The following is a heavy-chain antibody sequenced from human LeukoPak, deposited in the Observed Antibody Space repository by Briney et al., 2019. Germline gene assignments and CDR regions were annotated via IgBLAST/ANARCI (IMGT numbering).Heavy chain of an antibody. J-gene: IGHJ4*02. CDR2: INPNSGGT. V-gene: IGHV1-2*02. Sequence: GASVKVSCEASGYTFTGYYMHWVRQAPGQGLEWMGWINPNSGGTNYAQKFQGRVTMTRDTSISTAYMELSRLRSDDTAVYYCTRLSGDNWNYGGNFDSWGQGTLVTVSS. CDR3: TRLSGDNWNYGGNFDS. D-gene: IGHD1-7*01. CDR1: GYTFTGYY.